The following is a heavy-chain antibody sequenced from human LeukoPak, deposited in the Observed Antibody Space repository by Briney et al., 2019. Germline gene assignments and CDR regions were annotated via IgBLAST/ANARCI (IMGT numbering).Heavy chain of an antibody. CDR2: IDPSDSYT. J-gene: IGHJ4*02. D-gene: IGHD6-19*01. CDR1: GYSFTSYW. Sequence: GESLKISCKGSGYSFTSYWISWVRQMPGKGLEWMGRIDPSDSYTNYSPSFQGHVTISADKSISTAYLQWSSLKASDTAMYYCASSEEYSSGRTGYWGQGTLVTVSS. CDR3: ASSEEYSSGRTGY. V-gene: IGHV5-10-1*01.